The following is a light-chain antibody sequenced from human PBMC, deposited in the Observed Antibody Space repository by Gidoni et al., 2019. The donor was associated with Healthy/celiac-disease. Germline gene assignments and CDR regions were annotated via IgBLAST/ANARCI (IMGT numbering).Light chain of an antibody. CDR2: EVS. Sequence: QSALTQPASVSRSPGQSITISCTGTSSDVGGYNYVSWYQQHPGKAPKLMIYEVSNRPSGVSNRCSGSKSGNTASLTISGLQAEDEADYYCSSYTSSSTPVFGGGTKLTVL. CDR1: SSDVGGYNY. J-gene: IGLJ3*02. V-gene: IGLV2-14*01. CDR3: SSYTSSSTPV.